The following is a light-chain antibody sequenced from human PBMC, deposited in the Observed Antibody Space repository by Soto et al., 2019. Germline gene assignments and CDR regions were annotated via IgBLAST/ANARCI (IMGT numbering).Light chain of an antibody. CDR3: QQYGSSPPWT. J-gene: IGKJ1*01. Sequence: EIVLTQSPGTLSLSPGERATLSCRASQSVSSSYLAWYQQKPGQAPRLLIYRASSRATGIPDRFSGSGSGTEFSHTISRLEPEDFAVYYCQQYGSSPPWTFGQGTKVEIK. CDR1: QSVSSSY. V-gene: IGKV3-20*01. CDR2: RAS.